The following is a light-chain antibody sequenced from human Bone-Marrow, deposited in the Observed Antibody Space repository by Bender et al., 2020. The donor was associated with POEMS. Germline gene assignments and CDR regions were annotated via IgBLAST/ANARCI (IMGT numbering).Light chain of an antibody. CDR3: AVWDDSLNGWV. CDR1: SSDVGKFDL. J-gene: IGLJ3*02. CDR2: EDT. V-gene: IGLV2-14*02. Sequence: QSGLTQPASVSGSPGQSITISCTGTSSDVGKFDLVSWYQQRPGEAPKLLIYEDTQRPSGIPDRFSGSRSGTSASLAISGLQSEDEADYYCAVWDDSLNGWVFGGGTKLTVL.